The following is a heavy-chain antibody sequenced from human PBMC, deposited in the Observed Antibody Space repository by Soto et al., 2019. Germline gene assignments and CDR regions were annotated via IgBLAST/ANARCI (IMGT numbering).Heavy chain of an antibody. CDR1: GFTFSSYW. Sequence: EVQLVESGGGLVQPGGSLRLSCAASGFTFSSYWMHWVRQAPGKGLVWVSRIKSDGSDTSYADSVKGRFTISRDNAKNTRYLQMSSLRAEDTAVYSCVRIAYGDLGGWGQGTRVTVSS. D-gene: IGHD4-17*01. V-gene: IGHV3-74*01. J-gene: IGHJ4*02. CDR3: VRIAYGDLGG. CDR2: IKSDGSDT.